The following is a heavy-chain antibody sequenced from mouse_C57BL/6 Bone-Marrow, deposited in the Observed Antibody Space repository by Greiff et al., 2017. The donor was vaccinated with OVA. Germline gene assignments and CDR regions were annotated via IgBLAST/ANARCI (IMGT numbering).Heavy chain of an antibody. J-gene: IGHJ1*03. D-gene: IGHD1-1*01. CDR3: ARDYYGSSYYSYWYFDV. V-gene: IGHV1-7*01. CDR1: GYTFTSYW. CDR2: INPSSGYT. Sequence: VKVVESGAELAKPGASVKLSCKASGYTFTSYWMHWVKQRPGQGLEWIGYINPSSGYTKYNQKFKDKATLTAEKSSSTAYMQLSSLTYDDSAVYYCARDYYGSSYYSYWYFDVWGTGTTVTVSS.